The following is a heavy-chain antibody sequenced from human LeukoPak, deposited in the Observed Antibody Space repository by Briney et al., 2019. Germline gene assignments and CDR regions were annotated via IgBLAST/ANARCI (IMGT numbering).Heavy chain of an antibody. CDR2: TYYRHTWYN. CDR3: AREVAEAVAGTEIYYYYYGMDV. D-gene: IGHD6-19*01. CDR1: GDSVSSNSAA. V-gene: IGHV6-1*01. Sequence: SQTLSLTCAISGDSVSSNSAAWNWIRQSPSRGLEWQGRTYYRHTWYNDYAVSVKSRITINPDTSKNQFSLQLNSVTPEDTAVYYCAREVAEAVAGTEIYYYYYGMDVWGQGTTVTVSS. J-gene: IGHJ6*02.